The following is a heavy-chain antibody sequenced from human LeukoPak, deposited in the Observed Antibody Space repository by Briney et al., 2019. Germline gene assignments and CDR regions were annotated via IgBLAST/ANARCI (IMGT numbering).Heavy chain of an antibody. CDR2: INSDGSST. CDR3: ATNRITIFGVVTDY. D-gene: IGHD3-3*01. Sequence: GGSLRLSCAASGFTSSSYWMHWVRQAPGKGLVWVSRINSDGSSTSYADSVKGRFTISRDNAKNTLYLQMNSLRAEDTAVYYCATNRITIFGVVTDYWGQGTLVTVSS. V-gene: IGHV3-74*01. CDR1: GFTSSSYW. J-gene: IGHJ4*02.